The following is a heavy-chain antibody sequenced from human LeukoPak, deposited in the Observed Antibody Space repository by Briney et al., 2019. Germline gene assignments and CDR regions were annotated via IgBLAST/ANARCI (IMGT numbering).Heavy chain of an antibody. V-gene: IGHV1-2*02. Sequence: GASVKVSCKASGYTFTGYYMHWVRQAPGRGLEWMGWINPNSGGTNYAQKFQGRVTMTRDTSISTAYMELSRLRSDDTAVYYCARDQVVVVPAAMNWFDPWAREPWSPSPQ. CDR2: INPNSGGT. J-gene: IGHJ5*02. CDR3: ARDQVVVVPAAMNWFDP. D-gene: IGHD2-2*01. CDR1: GYTFTGYY.